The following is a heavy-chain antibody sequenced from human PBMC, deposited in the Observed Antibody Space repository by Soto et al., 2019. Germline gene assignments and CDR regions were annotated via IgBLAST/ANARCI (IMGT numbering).Heavy chain of an antibody. V-gene: IGHV1-2*04. Sequence: VASVKVSCKXSGYTFTGYYMHWVRQAPRQGLEWMGWINPNSGGTNYAQKFQGWVTMTRDASISTAYMELSRLRSDDTAVYYCASSVCAKGYCSSTSCYTYYYYGMDVWGQGTTVTVSS. CDR2: INPNSGGT. D-gene: IGHD2-2*02. CDR3: ASSVCAKGYCSSTSCYTYYYYGMDV. J-gene: IGHJ6*02. CDR1: GYTFTGYY.